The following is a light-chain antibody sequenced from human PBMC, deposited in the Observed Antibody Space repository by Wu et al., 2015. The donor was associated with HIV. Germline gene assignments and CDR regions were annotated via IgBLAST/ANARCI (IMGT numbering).Light chain of an antibody. J-gene: IGKJ5*01. CDR3: QQQNNWPLT. Sequence: EIVLTQSPGTLSLSPGERATLSCRASQSISSSYSAWYQQKPGQAPRLLIYGTSSRATGIPDRFSGSGSGTDFTLTISRLEPEDSAVYYCQQQNNWPLTFGQGTRLEIK. CDR2: GTS. V-gene: IGKV3D-20*02. CDR1: QSISSSY.